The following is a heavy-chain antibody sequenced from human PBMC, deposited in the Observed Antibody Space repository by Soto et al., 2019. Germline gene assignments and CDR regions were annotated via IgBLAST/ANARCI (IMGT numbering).Heavy chain of an antibody. V-gene: IGHV3-9*01. J-gene: IGHJ5*02. D-gene: IGHD1-1*01. CDR1: GFNFEDFA. CDR2: VNWNGEMT. CDR3: GKAEALGGRGGHTSFDP. Sequence: GGSLRLSCAASGFNFEDFAMFWVRLLPGKGLEWVASVNWNGEMTRYAGSVKGRFTVSRDSAKKSLYLQMSGLRPGDTALYFCGKAEALGGRGGHTSFDPWGRGSLVTVSS.